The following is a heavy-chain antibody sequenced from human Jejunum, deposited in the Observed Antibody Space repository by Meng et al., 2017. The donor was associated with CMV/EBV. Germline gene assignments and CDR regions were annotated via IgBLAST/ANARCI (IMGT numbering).Heavy chain of an antibody. V-gene: IGHV1-18*01. J-gene: IGHJ4*02. CDR1: GYTFTNYG. D-gene: IGHD1-26*01. CDR2: ISAYNGNI. CDR3: ARVEVGITSGDY. Sequence: QARWVQSGGDVKKPGASLKVSCKASGYTFTNYGITWVRQAPGQGLEWMGWISAYNGNINYAQTLQGRVTMTTDTSTSTAYMELRSLRSDDTAVYYCARVEVGITSGDYWGQGTLVTVSS.